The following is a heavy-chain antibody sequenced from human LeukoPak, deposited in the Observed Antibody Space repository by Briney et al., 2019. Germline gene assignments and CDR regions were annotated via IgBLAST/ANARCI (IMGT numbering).Heavy chain of an antibody. CDR2: IDPSDSYT. CDR1: GYSFTSYW. V-gene: IGHV5-10-1*01. J-gene: IGHJ4*02. CDR3: ARRGDYVWGSYRMYYFDC. D-gene: IGHD3-16*02. Sequence: GESLKISCKGSGYSFTSYWISWVRQMPGKGLEWMGRIDPSDSYTNYSPSFQGHVTISADKSISTAYLQWSSLKASDTAMYYCARRGDYVWGSYRMYYFDCWGQGTLVTVSS.